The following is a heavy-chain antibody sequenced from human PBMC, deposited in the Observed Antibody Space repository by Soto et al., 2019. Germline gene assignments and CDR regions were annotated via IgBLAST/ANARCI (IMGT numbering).Heavy chain of an antibody. J-gene: IGHJ6*03. CDR1: GGSFSGYY. CDR2: INHSGST. V-gene: IGHV4-34*01. Sequence: SETLSLSCAVYGGSFSGYYWSWIRQPPGKGLEWIGEINHSGSTNYNPSLKSRVTISVDTSKNQFSLKLSSVTAADTAVYYCARGRYCSSTSCYAGGYYYYYYYMDVWGKGTTVTVS. CDR3: ARGRYCSSTSCYAGGYYYYYYYMDV. D-gene: IGHD2-2*01.